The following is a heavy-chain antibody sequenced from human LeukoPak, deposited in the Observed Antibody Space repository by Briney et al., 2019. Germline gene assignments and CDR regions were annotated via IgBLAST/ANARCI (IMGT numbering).Heavy chain of an antibody. Sequence: GGSLRLSCAASGFTFSSYSMNWVRQAPGKGLEWVSSISSSSSYIYYADSVKGRFTISRDNAKNTLYLQMNSLRAEDTAVYYCARDLVGLFFDYWGQGTLVTVSS. CDR3: ARDLVGLFFDY. CDR1: GFTFSSYS. V-gene: IGHV3-21*01. D-gene: IGHD2-15*01. CDR2: ISSSSSYI. J-gene: IGHJ4*02.